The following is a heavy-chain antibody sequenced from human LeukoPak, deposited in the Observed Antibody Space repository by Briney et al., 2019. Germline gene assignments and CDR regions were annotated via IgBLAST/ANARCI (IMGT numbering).Heavy chain of an antibody. Sequence: PGGSLRLSCAASGFSFNTYWMHWVRQVPGKGLVWVSRSNEDGTITNYADSVKGRFTISRDKNTLFLQMNSLRVEDTAIYYCARDLGGRAGYWGQGSLVTVSS. D-gene: IGHD1-26*01. CDR2: SNEDGTIT. V-gene: IGHV3-74*01. CDR1: GFSFNTYW. J-gene: IGHJ4*02. CDR3: ARDLGGRAGY.